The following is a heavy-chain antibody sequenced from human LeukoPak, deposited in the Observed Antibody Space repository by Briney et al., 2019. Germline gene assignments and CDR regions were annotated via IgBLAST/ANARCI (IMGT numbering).Heavy chain of an antibody. CDR1: GFTFSSYG. V-gene: IGHV3-7*04. D-gene: IGHD2-21*01. Sequence: PGGSLRLSCTASGFTFSSYGIIWVRKAPGKGLEWVAGIKKDGSAKFYVDSVKGRFTISRDNTKNSLYLQMNSLGVEDTAVYYCGRGSGAPDCWGQGTLVTVSS. J-gene: IGHJ4*02. CDR2: IKKDGSAK. CDR3: GRGSGAPDC.